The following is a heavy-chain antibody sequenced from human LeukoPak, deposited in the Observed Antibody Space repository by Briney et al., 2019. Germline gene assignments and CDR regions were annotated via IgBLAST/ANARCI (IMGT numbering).Heavy chain of an antibody. CDR3: ARRGGRSILRFLEWSPGDYGMDV. Sequence: ASVKVSCKASGYTFTSYDISWVRQATGQGLEWMGWMNPNSGNTGYAQKFQGRVTMTRNTSISTAYMELSSLRSEDTAVYYCARRGGRSILRFLEWSPGDYGMDVWGQGTTVTVSS. CDR1: GYTFTSYD. D-gene: IGHD3-3*01. CDR2: MNPNSGNT. V-gene: IGHV1-8*01. J-gene: IGHJ6*02.